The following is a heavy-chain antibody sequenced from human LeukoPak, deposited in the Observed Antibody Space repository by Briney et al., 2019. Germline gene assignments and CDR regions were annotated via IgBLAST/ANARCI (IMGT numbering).Heavy chain of an antibody. J-gene: IGHJ3*02. CDR2: IIPIFGTA. V-gene: IGHV1-69*13. CDR1: GGTFSSYA. Sequence: GASVKVSCKASGGTFSSYAISWVRQAPGQGLEWMGRIIPIFGTANYAQKFQGRVTITADESTSTAYMELSSLRSEDTAVYYCARKEINYDFWSGYSDDAFDIWGQGTMVTVSS. CDR3: ARKEINYDFWSGYSDDAFDI. D-gene: IGHD3-3*01.